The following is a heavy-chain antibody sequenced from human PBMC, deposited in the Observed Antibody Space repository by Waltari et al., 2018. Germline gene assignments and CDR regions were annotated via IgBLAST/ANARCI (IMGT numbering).Heavy chain of an antibody. D-gene: IGHD2-2*01. J-gene: IGHJ4*02. CDR1: GGSISSSAYY. CDR2: INYSGNT. V-gene: IGHV4-39*01. CDR3: ARLDIVVVPAASFDF. Sequence: QLQLQESGPGLVKPSETLSLTCTVSGGSISSSAYYWGWIRKPPGKGLEWIGSINYSGNTHYNPSLKSRVTMSVDTSKNQFYLKLSSVTAADTAVYYCARLDIVVVPAASFDFWGQGTLVTVSS.